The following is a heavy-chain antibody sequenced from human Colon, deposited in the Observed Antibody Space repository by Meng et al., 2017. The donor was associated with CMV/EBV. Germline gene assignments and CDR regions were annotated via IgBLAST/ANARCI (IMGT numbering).Heavy chain of an antibody. CDR3: MRDLLPMSLIPAAQDY. CDR1: GFPFNSHS. J-gene: IGHJ4*02. CDR2: ISSSGKDE. V-gene: IGHV3-21*06. D-gene: IGHD2-2*01. Sequence: GESLKISCEGSGFPFNSHSMNWVRQAPGKGLEWISYISSSGKDEYYADSVKGRFTISRDNAKNSVSLQMNALKVEDTAVYYCMRDLLPMSLIPAAQDYWGQGTLVTVSS.